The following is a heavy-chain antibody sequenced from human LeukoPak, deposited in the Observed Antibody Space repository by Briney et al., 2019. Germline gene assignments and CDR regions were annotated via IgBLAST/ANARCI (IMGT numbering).Heavy chain of an antibody. Sequence: SETLSLTCTVSGYSISSGYYWGWIRQPPGKGVEWIGSIYHSGSTYYNPSLKSRVTISVDTSKNQFSLKLSSVTAADTAVYYCARGVDTAMVTSSWFDPWGQGTLVTVSS. J-gene: IGHJ5*02. CDR1: GYSISSGYY. CDR3: ARGVDTAMVTSSWFDP. D-gene: IGHD5-18*01. V-gene: IGHV4-38-2*02. CDR2: IYHSGST.